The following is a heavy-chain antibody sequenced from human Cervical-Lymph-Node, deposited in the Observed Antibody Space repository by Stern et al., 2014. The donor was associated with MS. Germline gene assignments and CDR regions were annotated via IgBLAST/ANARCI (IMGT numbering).Heavy chain of an antibody. D-gene: IGHD3-22*01. CDR2: IIPIFGTA. V-gene: IGHV1-69*01. J-gene: IGHJ2*01. Sequence: QLVQSGAEVKKPGSSVKVSCKASGGTFSSYAISWVRQAPGQGLEWMGGIIPIFGTANYAQKFQGRVTITADESTSPAYMELSSLRSEDTALYYCASRLSSVYYDWYFDLWGRGTLVTVSS. CDR1: GGTFSSYA. CDR3: ASRLSSVYYDWYFDL.